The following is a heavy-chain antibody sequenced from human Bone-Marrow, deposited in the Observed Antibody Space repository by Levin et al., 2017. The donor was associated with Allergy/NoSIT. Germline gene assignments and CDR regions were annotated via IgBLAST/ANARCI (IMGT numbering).Heavy chain of an antibody. V-gene: IGHV3-49*03. CDR3: TSISGPPHGKKTVAGDRENDY. J-gene: IGHJ4*02. D-gene: IGHD6-19*01. Sequence: GGSLRLSCTASGFTFGDYAMSWFRQAPGKGLEWVGFIRSKAYGGTTEYAASVKGRFTISRDDSKSIAYLQMNSLKTEDTAVYYCTSISGPPHGKKTVAGDRENDYWGQGTLVTVSS. CDR1: GFTFGDYA. CDR2: IRSKAYGGTT.